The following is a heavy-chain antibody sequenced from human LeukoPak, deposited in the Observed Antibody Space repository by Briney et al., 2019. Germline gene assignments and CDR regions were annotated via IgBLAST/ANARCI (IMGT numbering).Heavy chain of an antibody. Sequence: PGRSLRLSCAASGFTFSSYAMNWVRQAPGRGLEWVSGFSGRGGTTYYADSVKGRFTISRDNSKNTLYLQMNSLRAEDTAVYYCANGNRCTSPNCLGYYYFYMDVWGKGTTVTVSS. V-gene: IGHV3-23*01. CDR1: GFTFSSYA. J-gene: IGHJ6*03. CDR3: ANGNRCTSPNCLGYYYFYMDV. D-gene: IGHD2-8*01. CDR2: FSGRGGTT.